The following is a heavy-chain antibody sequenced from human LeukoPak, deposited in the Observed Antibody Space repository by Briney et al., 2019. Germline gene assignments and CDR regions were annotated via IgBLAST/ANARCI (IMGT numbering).Heavy chain of an antibody. D-gene: IGHD2-15*01. Sequence: ASVKVSCKASGYTFTSYGISWVRQAPGQGLEWMGWISAYNGNTNYAQKLQGRVTMTTDTSTSTAYMELRSLRSDDTAVYYCARENVVVVAATGAFDIWGQGTIVTVSS. CDR2: ISAYNGNT. CDR3: ARENVVVVAATGAFDI. J-gene: IGHJ3*02. V-gene: IGHV1-18*01. CDR1: GYTFTSYG.